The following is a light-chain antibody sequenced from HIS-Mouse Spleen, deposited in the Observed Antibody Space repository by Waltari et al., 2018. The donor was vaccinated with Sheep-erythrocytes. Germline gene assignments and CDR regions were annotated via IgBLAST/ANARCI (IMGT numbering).Light chain of an antibody. V-gene: IGKV1-8*01. J-gene: IGKJ2*01. CDR2: SAS. CDR1: QGISSY. Sequence: AIRMTQSPSSLSASTGDRVTITCRARQGISSYLDWYQQKPGKAPKLLIYSASTLQSGVPSRFSGSGSGTDFTLTISCLQSEDFATYYCQQYYSYPYTFGQGTKLEIK. CDR3: QQYYSYPYT.